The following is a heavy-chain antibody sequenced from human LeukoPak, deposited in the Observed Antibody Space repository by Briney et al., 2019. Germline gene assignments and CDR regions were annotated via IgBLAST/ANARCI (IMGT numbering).Heavy chain of an antibody. CDR1: GGSISSSSYY. CDR3: ARRRAFDI. CDR2: INHSGST. V-gene: IGHV4-39*07. J-gene: IGHJ3*02. Sequence: SETLSLTCTVSGGSISSSSYYWGWIRQPPGTGLEWIGEINHSGSTNYNPSLKSRVTISVDTSKNQFSLKLSSVTAADTAVYYCARRRAFDIWGQGTMVIVSS.